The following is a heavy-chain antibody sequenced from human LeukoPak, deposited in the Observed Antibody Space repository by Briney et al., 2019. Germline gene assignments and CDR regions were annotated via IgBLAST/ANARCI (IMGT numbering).Heavy chain of an antibody. CDR3: ARDRVTMVRGVNYYFDY. V-gene: IGHV3-7*05. Sequence: GGSLRLSCAASGFTFSSYWMSWVRQAPGKGLEWVANVKQDGSEKYYVDSVKGRFTISRDNAKNSLYLQMNSLRAEDTAVYYCARDRVTMVRGVNYYFDYWGQGTLVTVSS. D-gene: IGHD3-10*01. CDR2: VKQDGSEK. J-gene: IGHJ4*02. CDR1: GFTFSSYW.